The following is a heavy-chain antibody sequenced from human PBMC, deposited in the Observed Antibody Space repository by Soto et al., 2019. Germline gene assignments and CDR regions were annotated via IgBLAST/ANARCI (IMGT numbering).Heavy chain of an antibody. D-gene: IGHD2-15*01. CDR3: AKAGPQIVVVVAATRSDY. CDR2: ISGSGGST. Sequence: PGGSLRLSCTASRITFSSYAMSWVRQAPGKGLEWVSAISGSGGSTYYADSVKGRFTISRDNSKNTLYLQMSSLRAEDTAVYYCAKAGPQIVVVVAATRSDYWGQGTLVTAPQ. J-gene: IGHJ4*02. CDR1: RITFSSYA. V-gene: IGHV3-23*01.